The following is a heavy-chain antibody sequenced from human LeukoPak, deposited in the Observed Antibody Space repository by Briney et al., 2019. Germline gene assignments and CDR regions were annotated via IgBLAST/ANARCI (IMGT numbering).Heavy chain of an antibody. CDR1: GYNFTNYW. CDR2: IDPSDSYN. V-gene: IGHV5-10-1*01. J-gene: IGHJ4*02. Sequence: GDPLKISCKGSGYNFTNYWISWVRQMPGKGLEWMGTIDPSDSYNNYSPSFQGHVNISADKSISTAYLQWSSLKASDTAMYYCARAYSRSRFDYWGQGTLVTVSS. D-gene: IGHD6-6*01. CDR3: ARAYSRSRFDY.